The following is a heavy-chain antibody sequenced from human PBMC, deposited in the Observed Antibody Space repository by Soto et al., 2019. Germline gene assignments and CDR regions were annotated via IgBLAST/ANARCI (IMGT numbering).Heavy chain of an antibody. CDR3: ARVWATSPYDAFDI. J-gene: IGHJ3*02. CDR2: ISSSSSYI. CDR1: GFTFSSYS. Sequence: PGGSLRLSCAASGFTFSSYSLNWVRQAPGKGLEWVSSISSSSSYICYADSVKGRFTISRDNAKNSLYLQMNSLRAEDTAVYYCARVWATSPYDAFDIWGQGTMVTVSS. D-gene: IGHD7-27*01. V-gene: IGHV3-21*01.